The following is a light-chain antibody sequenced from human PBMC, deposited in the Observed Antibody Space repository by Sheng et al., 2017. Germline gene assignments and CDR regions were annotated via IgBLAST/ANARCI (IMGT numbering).Light chain of an antibody. CDR1: SSDVGSYNL. V-gene: IGLV2-14*02. J-gene: IGLJ2*01. CDR2: DVN. CDR3: ATWDDSLSGVV. Sequence: QSALTQPASVSGSPGQSITISCTGTSSDVGSYNLVSWYQQHPGKAPKVIIYDVNQRPSGVSHRFSGSKSANTASLAISGLRSEDEADYYCATWDDSLSGVVFGGGTKLTVL.